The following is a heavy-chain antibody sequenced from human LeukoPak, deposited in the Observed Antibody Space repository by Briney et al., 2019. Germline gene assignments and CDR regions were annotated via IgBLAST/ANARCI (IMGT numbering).Heavy chain of an antibody. D-gene: IGHD3-16*01. J-gene: IGHJ4*02. CDR1: GFTVSSNY. Sequence: PGGSLRLSCAASGFTVSSNYMNWVRQAPGKGLEWVAAISSDSTLIYYADSLKGRFTISRDNAKNSLYLQMNSLRAEDTAVYYCARDRARLSDHWGLGTLVTVSS. CDR2: ISSDSTLI. V-gene: IGHV3-21*01. CDR3: ARDRARLSDH.